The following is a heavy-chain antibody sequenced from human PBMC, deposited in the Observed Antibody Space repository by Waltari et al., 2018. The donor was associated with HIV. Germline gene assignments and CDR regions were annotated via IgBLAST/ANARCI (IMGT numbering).Heavy chain of an antibody. CDR3: VALRTVTGTIDK. CDR1: TGSITQSYY. D-gene: IGHD6-19*01. V-gene: IGHV4-39*01. J-gene: IGHJ4*02. Sequence: LQLQESGPALVKPSETLSLTRPVSTGSITQSYYWGLVRKFPGTGLEWIGRIYSNGVSHYAPSLKSRVALSVDMAKNQFSLTLTAVTAADTSRYFCVALRTVTGTIDKWGQGTLVTVS. CDR2: IYSNGVS.